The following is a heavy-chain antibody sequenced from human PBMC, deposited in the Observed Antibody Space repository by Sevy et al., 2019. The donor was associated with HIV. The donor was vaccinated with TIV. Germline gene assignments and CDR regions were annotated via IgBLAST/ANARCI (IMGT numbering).Heavy chain of an antibody. Sequence: GSLRLSCAASGFTFNYYTMNWVRQAPGKGLEWVSSIRRSTEYIYYADSVKGRFTISRENAKKSLYLQMNSLRAEDTALYYCARVRDTSDFPAAFDYWGQGTLVTVSS. CDR1: GFTFNYYT. CDR3: ARVRDTSDFPAAFDY. V-gene: IGHV3-21*01. J-gene: IGHJ4*02. D-gene: IGHD3-22*01. CDR2: IRRSTEYI.